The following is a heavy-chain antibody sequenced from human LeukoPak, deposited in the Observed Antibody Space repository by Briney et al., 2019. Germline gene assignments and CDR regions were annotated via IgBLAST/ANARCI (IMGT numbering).Heavy chain of an antibody. Sequence: PSETLSLTCSVSGASITSSYWSWIRQTPGKGLEWIGNIYSGSANYNPSFERRVTVSLDTSKNHFSLRLTSVTAADTALYDCARDGYGSGGYGWFDPWGQGALVTVSS. J-gene: IGHJ5*02. CDR2: IYSGSA. V-gene: IGHV4-59*01. CDR3: ARDGYGSGGYGWFDP. D-gene: IGHD3-10*01. CDR1: GASITSSY.